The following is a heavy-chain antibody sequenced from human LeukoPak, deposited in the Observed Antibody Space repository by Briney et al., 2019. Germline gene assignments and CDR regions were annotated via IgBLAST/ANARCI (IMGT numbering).Heavy chain of an antibody. CDR3: ASRLQNYYDSTVYYVDAFDI. J-gene: IGHJ3*02. V-gene: IGHV1-2*02. CDR2: INANSGDT. CDR1: GYTFTVFY. D-gene: IGHD3-22*01. Sequence: ASVKVSCKASGYTFTVFYMECVRQAPGQGLEWMGWINANSGDTNYAQKFQGRVTMTRDTSISAVYMELSRLTSDDTAVYYCASRLQNYYDSTVYYVDAFDIWGQGTMVTVSS.